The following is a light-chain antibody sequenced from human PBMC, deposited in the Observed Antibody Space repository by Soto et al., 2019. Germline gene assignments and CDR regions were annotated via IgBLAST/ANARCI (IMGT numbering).Light chain of an antibody. J-gene: IGKJ4*01. CDR3: MQSLQTPLT. CDR2: LGS. Sequence: DIVMTQSPLSLPVTPGDPAPISCRFGQSLLHSSGSNCLDWSLQGPGQPPQLLIYLGSNRAPGAPDRFSGSGSGTEFTLRISRVEAEDVGTYYCMQSLQTPLTFGGGTKVEIK. V-gene: IGKV2-28*01. CDR1: QSLLHSSGSNC.